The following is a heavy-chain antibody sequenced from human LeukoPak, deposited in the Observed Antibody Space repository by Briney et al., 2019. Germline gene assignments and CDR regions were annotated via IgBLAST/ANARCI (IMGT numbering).Heavy chain of an antibody. CDR1: VGTFSSYA. CDR3: ARLGLCSYGLYYFDY. Sequence: SVKVSCKASVGTFSSYAISWVRQAPGQGLEWMGRIIPILGIANYAQKFQGRFTITADKPTSTAYMDLSSLRYEDTAGYYCARLGLCSYGLYYFDYWGQGTLVTVSS. J-gene: IGHJ4*02. V-gene: IGHV1-69*04. CDR2: IIPILGIA. D-gene: IGHD5-18*01.